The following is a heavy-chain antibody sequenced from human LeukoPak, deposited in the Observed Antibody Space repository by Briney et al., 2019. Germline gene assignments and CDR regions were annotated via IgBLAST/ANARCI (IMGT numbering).Heavy chain of an antibody. J-gene: IGHJ5*02. D-gene: IGHD3-10*01. Sequence: LETLSLTCTVSGYFISGGYYWDWIRQPPGKGLEWIGYIYYSGSTNYNPSLKSRVTISVDTSKNQFSLKLSSVTAADTAVYYCARVASYGENWFDPWGQGTLVTVSS. V-gene: IGHV4-61*08. CDR1: GYFISGGYY. CDR2: IYYSGST. CDR3: ARVASYGENWFDP.